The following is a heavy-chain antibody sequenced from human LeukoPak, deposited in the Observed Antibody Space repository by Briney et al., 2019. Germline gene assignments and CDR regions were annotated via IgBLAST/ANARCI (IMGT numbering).Heavy chain of an antibody. J-gene: IGHJ4*02. CDR1: GGTFSSYA. Sequence: ASVKVSCKASGGTFSSYAISWVRQAPGQGLEWMGRIIPTLGIANYAQKFQGRVTITADKSTSTAYMELSSLRSEDTAVYYCARNVVVPAATSSFDYWGQGTLVTVSS. V-gene: IGHV1-69*04. CDR3: ARNVVVPAATSSFDY. D-gene: IGHD2-2*01. CDR2: IIPTLGIA.